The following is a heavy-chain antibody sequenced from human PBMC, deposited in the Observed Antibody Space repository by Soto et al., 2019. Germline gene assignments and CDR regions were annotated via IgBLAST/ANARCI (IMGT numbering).Heavy chain of an antibody. V-gene: IGHV1-18*01. CDR1: VYTFTSYG. D-gene: IGHD3-3*01. J-gene: IGHJ5*02. CDR3: ALEFYDFWSGPTQGFDR. CDR2: ISAYNGNT. Sequence: GASVKVSCKASVYTFTSYGISWVRQAPGQGLEWMGWISAYNGNTNYAQKLQGRVTMTTDTSTSTAYMELRSLRSDDTAVYYCALEFYDFWSGPTQGFDRWRQRTRVTVSS.